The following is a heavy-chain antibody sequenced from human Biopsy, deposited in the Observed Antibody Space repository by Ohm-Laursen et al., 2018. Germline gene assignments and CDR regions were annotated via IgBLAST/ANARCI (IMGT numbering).Heavy chain of an antibody. CDR2: MSDDGRNK. CDR1: VFSFIRYG. V-gene: IGHV3-30*18. Sequence: ALRLSCSPSVFSFIRYGMHWVRQAPGKGLAWVAVMSDDGRNKCYIDSVRGRFTISRDNSKNTLYLQMNNLRAEDTAVFYCAKDLRNNNWGVENWGQGTLVTVSS. J-gene: IGHJ4*02. CDR3: AKDLRNNNWGVEN. D-gene: IGHD7-27*01.